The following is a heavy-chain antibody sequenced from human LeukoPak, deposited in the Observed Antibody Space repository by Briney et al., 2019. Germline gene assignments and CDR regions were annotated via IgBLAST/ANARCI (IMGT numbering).Heavy chain of an antibody. Sequence: PGGSLRLSCAASGFTFSGYAMHWVRQAPDKGLEWVAVISYDGSNKYYADSVKGRFTISRDNSKNTLYLQMNSLRAEDTAVYYCARDPHYYGSGSYYNLNYFDYWGQGTLVTVSS. J-gene: IGHJ4*02. D-gene: IGHD3-10*01. CDR2: ISYDGSNK. V-gene: IGHV3-30-3*01. CDR3: ARDPHYYGSGSYYNLNYFDY. CDR1: GFTFSGYA.